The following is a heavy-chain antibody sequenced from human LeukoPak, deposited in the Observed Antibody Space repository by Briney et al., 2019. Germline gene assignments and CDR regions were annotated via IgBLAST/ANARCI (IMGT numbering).Heavy chain of an antibody. D-gene: IGHD2-2*01. V-gene: IGHV3-30*02. Sequence: GGSLRLSCAASAFTFSSYGMHWVRQAPGKGLEWVAFIRYDGSSKYYADSVKGRFTISRDNSKNTLYLQMNSLRAEDTAVYYCARGHCSSTSCPNDAFDIWGQGTMVTVSS. CDR1: AFTFSSYG. CDR3: ARGHCSSTSCPNDAFDI. CDR2: IRYDGSSK. J-gene: IGHJ3*02.